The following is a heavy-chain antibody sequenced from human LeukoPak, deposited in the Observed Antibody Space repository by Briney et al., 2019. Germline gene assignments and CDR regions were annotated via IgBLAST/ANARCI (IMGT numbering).Heavy chain of an antibody. D-gene: IGHD5-12*01. CDR1: GFTFSSFW. V-gene: IGHV3-74*01. CDR3: ARAPLYSGYDYYFDY. CDR2: INSDGSST. Sequence: GGSLRPSCAASGFTFSSFWMQWVRQAAGEGLVWVSRINSDGSSTSYADSVKGRFTISRDNAKNTLYLQMNSLRAEDTAVYYCARAPLYSGYDYYFDYWGQGTLVTVSS. J-gene: IGHJ4*02.